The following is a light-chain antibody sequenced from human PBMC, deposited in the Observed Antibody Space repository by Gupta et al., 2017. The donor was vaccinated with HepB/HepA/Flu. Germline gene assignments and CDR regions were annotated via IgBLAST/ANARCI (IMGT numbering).Light chain of an antibody. CDR1: SSNIGAGYD. CDR2: GNS. V-gene: IGLV1-40*01. CDR3: QSYDSSLSGHVV. Sequence: SVLTQPASVSAPPGPMVTLSCSANSSNIGAGYDVHWYQQLPGTAPKLLIYGNSNRPSGVPDRFSGSKSGTSASLAITGLQAEDEADYYCQSYDSSLSGHVVFGGGTKLTVL. J-gene: IGLJ2*01.